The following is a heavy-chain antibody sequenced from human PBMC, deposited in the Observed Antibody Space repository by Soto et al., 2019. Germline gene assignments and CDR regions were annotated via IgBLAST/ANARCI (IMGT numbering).Heavy chain of an antibody. J-gene: IGHJ6*02. CDR2: ISSSSSYI. Sequence: PGGSLRLSCAASGFTFSSYTMNWVRQAPGKGLEWVSSISSSSSYIQYTDSVKGRFTISRDNAKNSLYLQVNSLRAEDTAVYYCARDRPQDSSGWYGEGYYSYYYGMDVWGQGTTVTVSS. D-gene: IGHD6-19*01. V-gene: IGHV3-21*01. CDR3: ARDRPQDSSGWYGEGYYSYYYGMDV. CDR1: GFTFSSYT.